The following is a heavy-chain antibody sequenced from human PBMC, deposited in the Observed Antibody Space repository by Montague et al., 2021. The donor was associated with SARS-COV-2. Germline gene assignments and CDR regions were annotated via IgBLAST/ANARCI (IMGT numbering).Heavy chain of an antibody. J-gene: IGHJ6*02. Sequence: SETLSLTCAVHGGSFSTYSWNWIRQPPGKGLEWIGEIHHGGSTNYNPSLKSRVTISADTSKNQFSLKLTSVAAADTAVYYCARLGDGVVPSPILGVGPYCNYYDMDVWGQGTTVTVSS. CDR3: ARLGDGVVPSPILGVGPYCNYYDMDV. D-gene: IGHD2-2*02. V-gene: IGHV4-34*01. CDR2: IHHGGST. CDR1: GGSFSTYS.